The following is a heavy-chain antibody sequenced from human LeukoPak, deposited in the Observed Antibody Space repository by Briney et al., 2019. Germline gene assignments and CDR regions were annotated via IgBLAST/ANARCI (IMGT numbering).Heavy chain of an antibody. CDR1: GYSFAANW. CDR2: IYPGDSDT. V-gene: IGHV5-51*01. D-gene: IGHD2-8*01. Sequence: GESLKISCKRSGYSFAANWIGWVRQMPGKGLEWMGIIYPGDSDTRYSPSFQGQVTISADKSISTAYLQWSTLKASDTAMYYCARRGPNAPFAHWGQGTLVTVSS. CDR3: ARRGPNAPFAH. J-gene: IGHJ4*02.